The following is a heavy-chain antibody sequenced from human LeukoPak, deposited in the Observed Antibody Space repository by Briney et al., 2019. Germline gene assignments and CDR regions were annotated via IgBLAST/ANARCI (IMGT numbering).Heavy chain of an antibody. CDR3: ARPHYGDYHVGAFDI. D-gene: IGHD4-17*01. CDR1: GGSMSSYY. J-gene: IGHJ3*02. CDR2: IYYRWST. V-gene: IGHV4-59*08. Sequence: SETLSLTCTVSGGSMSSYYWSWIRQPPGKGLDWIGYIYYRWSTNYNPSLKSRVTISIDTSKKQFSLRLRSVTAADTAVYYCARPHYGDYHVGAFDIWGQGTMVTVSS.